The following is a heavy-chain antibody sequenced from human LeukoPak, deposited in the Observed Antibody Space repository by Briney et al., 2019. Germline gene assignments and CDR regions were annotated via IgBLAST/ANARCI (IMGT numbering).Heavy chain of an antibody. V-gene: IGHV5-51*01. J-gene: IGHJ4*02. CDR2: MYPGDSDT. CDR3: ARRGQRDYFDY. CDR1: GYSFTSYW. Sequence: GESLKISCKGSGYSFTSYWIGWVRQMPGKGLGWMGIMYPGDSDTRYRPSFQGQVTISADKSISTAYLQWSSLKASDTAMYYCARRGQRDYFDYWGQGTLVTVSS.